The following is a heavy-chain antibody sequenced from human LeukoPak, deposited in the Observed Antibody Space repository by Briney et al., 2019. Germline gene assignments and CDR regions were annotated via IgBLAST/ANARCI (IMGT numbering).Heavy chain of an antibody. J-gene: IGHJ4*02. CDR3: AKDRWRDGSSSFDN. V-gene: IGHV1-18*01. CDR1: GYTFTSYS. CDR2: ISTYNGNS. D-gene: IGHD6-6*01. Sequence: ASVKVSCKASGYTFTSYSINWVRQAPGQGLEWMGWISTYNGNSNYAQKLQGRVTMTTDTSTSTAYMELRSLRPDDTAMYYCAKDRWRDGSSSFDNWGQGTLVTVSS.